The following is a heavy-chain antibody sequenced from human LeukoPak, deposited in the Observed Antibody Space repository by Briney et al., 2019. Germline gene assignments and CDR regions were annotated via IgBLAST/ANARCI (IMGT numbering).Heavy chain of an antibody. CDR3: ARRNGDYVNY. CDR2: INHSGST. D-gene: IGHD4-17*01. Sequence: SETLSLTCAVYGGSFSGYYWSWIRQPPGKGLEWIGEINHSGSTNYNPSLKSRVTISVDTSKNQFSLKPSSVTAADTAVYYCARRNGDYVNYWGQGTLVTVSS. CDR1: GGSFSGYY. J-gene: IGHJ4*02. V-gene: IGHV4-34*01.